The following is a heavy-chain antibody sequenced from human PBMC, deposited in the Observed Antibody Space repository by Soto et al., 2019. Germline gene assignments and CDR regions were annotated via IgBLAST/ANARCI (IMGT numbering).Heavy chain of an antibody. CDR2: ISWNSGSI. CDR3: AKDLRASYYYGSGLDY. D-gene: IGHD3-10*01. V-gene: IGHV3-9*01. J-gene: IGHJ4*02. CDR1: GFTFDDYA. Sequence: EVQLVESGGGLVQPGRSLRLSCAASGFTFDDYAMHWVRQAPGKGLEWVSGISWNSGSIGYADSVKGRFTISRDNAKNSLYLQMNSLRAEDTALYYCAKDLRASYYYGSGLDYWGQGTLVTVSS.